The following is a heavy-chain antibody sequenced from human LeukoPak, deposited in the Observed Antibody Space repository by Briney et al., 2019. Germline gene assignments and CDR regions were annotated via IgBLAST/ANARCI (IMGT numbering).Heavy chain of an antibody. CDR3: ARDFGNYGDYLDY. CDR2: INHSGST. D-gene: IGHD4-17*01. Sequence: PSETLSLTCAVYGGSFSGYYWSWIRQPPGKGLEWIGEINHSGSTNYNPSLKSRVTISVDTSKNQFSLKLSSVTAADTAVYYCARDFGNYGDYLDYWGQGTLVTVSS. CDR1: GGSFSGYY. V-gene: IGHV4-34*01. J-gene: IGHJ4*02.